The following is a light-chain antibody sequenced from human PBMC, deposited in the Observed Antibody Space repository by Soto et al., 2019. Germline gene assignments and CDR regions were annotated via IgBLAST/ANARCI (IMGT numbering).Light chain of an antibody. CDR3: QQYGS. J-gene: IGKJ1*01. CDR1: QSLLYSSNNRNY. Sequence: DVVMTQSPSSLAVSLGERATINCRSSQSLLYSSNNRNYLAWYQQKPGQAPRLLIYDASNRATGIPARFSGSGSGTDFTLTISRLEPEDFAVYYCQQYGSFGQGTKVDIK. V-gene: IGKV4-1*01. CDR2: DAS.